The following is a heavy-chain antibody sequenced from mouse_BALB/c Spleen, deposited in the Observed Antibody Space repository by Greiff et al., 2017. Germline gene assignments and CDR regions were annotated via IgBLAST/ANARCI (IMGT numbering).Heavy chain of an antibody. V-gene: IGHV5-17*02. Sequence: EVNVVESGGGLVQPGGSRKLSCAASGFTFSSFGMHWVRQAPEKGLEWVAYISSGSSTIYYADTVKGRFTISRDNPKNTLFLQMTSLRSEDTAMYYCARPFITTVVAPFAYWGQGTLVTVSA. CDR2: ISSGSSTI. D-gene: IGHD1-1*01. CDR3: ARPFITTVVAPFAY. CDR1: GFTFSSFG. J-gene: IGHJ3*01.